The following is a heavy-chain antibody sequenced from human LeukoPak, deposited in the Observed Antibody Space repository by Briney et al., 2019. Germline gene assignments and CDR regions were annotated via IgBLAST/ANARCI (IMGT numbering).Heavy chain of an antibody. CDR3: ARGAEEVRGAGWFDP. Sequence: PGGSLRRSCAASGFTFSSYSMNWVRQAPGKGLEWVSSISSSSSYIYYADSVKGRFTISRENAKNSLYLQMNSLRAEDTAVYYCARGAEEVRGAGWFDPWGQGTLVTVSS. D-gene: IGHD3-10*01. V-gene: IGHV3-21*01. CDR1: GFTFSSYS. CDR2: ISSSSSYI. J-gene: IGHJ5*02.